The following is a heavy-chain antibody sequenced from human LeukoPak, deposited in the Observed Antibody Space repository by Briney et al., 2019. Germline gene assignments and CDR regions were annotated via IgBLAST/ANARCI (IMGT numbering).Heavy chain of an antibody. CDR3: ARGRTDFDY. CDR2: ISSTSSNI. V-gene: IGHV3-48*02. Sequence: GGSLRLSCAASGFTFSYYSMNWVRQAPRKRLEWVAYISSTSSNIYYTDSVKGRFNISRDNAKNSLFLQMNSLRDEDTAMYYCARGRTDFDYWGQGTLVTVCS. J-gene: IGHJ4*02. CDR1: GFTFSYYS.